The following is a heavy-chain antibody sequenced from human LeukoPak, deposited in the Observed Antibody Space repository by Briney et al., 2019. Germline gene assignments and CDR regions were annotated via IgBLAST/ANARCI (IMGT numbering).Heavy chain of an antibody. V-gene: IGHV3-30*18. D-gene: IGHD2-2*01. CDR3: AKACGYCTTTSCSHEEFDY. J-gene: IGHJ4*02. CDR1: GFTFSNYG. CDR2: ISYDGSNK. Sequence: GRSLRLSCAASGFTFSNYGMHWVRQAPGKGLEWVAVISYDGSNKYYADSVKGRFAISRDNSKNTLYLQMNSLRAEDTAVYYCAKACGYCTTTSCSHEEFDYWGQGTLVTVSS.